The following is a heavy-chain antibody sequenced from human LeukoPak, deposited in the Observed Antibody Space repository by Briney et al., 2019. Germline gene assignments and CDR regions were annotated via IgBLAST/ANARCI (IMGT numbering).Heavy chain of an antibody. CDR1: GGSISSSSYY. CDR3: ARVIDVAAAGYFDS. V-gene: IGHV4-39*07. D-gene: IGHD6-13*01. Sequence: SETLSLTCTVSGGSISSSSYYWAWIRQPPGKGLEWIGTIFRIGSTYYNPSLKSRVTISVDTSKNQFSLKLSSVTAADTALYYCARVIDVAAAGYFDSWGQGTQVTVSS. J-gene: IGHJ4*02. CDR2: IFRIGST.